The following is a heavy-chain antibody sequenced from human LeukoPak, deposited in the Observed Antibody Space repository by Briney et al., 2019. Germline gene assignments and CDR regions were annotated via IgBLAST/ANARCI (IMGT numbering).Heavy chain of an antibody. V-gene: IGHV3-21*01. J-gene: IGHJ6*04. CDR3: AELGITMIGGV. Sequence: GGSLRLSCVASGFTITSYNMNWVRQAPGKGLEWVASITSGSDYIYYADSVKGRFTISRDNAKNSLYLQMSSLRAEDTAVYYCAELGITMIGGVWGKGTTVTISS. CDR1: GFTITSYN. D-gene: IGHD3-10*02. CDR2: ITSGSDYI.